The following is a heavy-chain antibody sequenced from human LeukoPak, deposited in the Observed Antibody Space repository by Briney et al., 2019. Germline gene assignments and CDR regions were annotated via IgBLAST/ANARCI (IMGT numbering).Heavy chain of an antibody. V-gene: IGHV1-18*01. CDR1: GYTFTSYG. CDR2: ISAYDGNT. D-gene: IGHD5-12*01. Sequence: ASVKVSCKASGYTFTSYGISWVRQAPGQGLEWMGWISAYDGNTNYAQKLQGRVTMTTDTSTSTAYMELRSLRSDDTAVYYCATTLQGGWLRSFDYWGQGTLVTVSS. CDR3: ATTLQGGWLRSFDY. J-gene: IGHJ4*02.